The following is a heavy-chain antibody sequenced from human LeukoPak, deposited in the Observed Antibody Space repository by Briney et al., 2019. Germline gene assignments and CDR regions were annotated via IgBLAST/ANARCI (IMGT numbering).Heavy chain of an antibody. CDR1: GFTFSTYD. CDR3: VKRRETVRGAFDY. CDR2: ISGSGGTT. V-gene: IGHV3-23*01. J-gene: IGHJ4*02. D-gene: IGHD3-10*02. Sequence: GESLRLSCAASGFTFSTYDMMWVRQTPDSGLEWVSIISGSGGTTYYADSVKGRFTISRDNSKNTLYLEMNSLRADDTAVYYCVKRRETVRGAFDYWGQGTLVTVSS.